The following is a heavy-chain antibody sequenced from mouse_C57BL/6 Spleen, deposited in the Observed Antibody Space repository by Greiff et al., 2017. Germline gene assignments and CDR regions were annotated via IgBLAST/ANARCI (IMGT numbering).Heavy chain of an antibody. J-gene: IGHJ4*01. CDR2: IDPSDSYT. D-gene: IGHD2-2*01. Sequence: QVQLQQPGAELVRPGTSVKLSCKASGYTFTSYWMHWVKQRPGQGLEWIGVIDPSDSYTNYTQKFKGKATLTVDTSSSTAYMQLSSLTSEDSAVYYCAGYYYAMDYWGQGTSVTVSS. CDR1: GYTFTSYW. CDR3: AGYYYAMDY. V-gene: IGHV1-59*01.